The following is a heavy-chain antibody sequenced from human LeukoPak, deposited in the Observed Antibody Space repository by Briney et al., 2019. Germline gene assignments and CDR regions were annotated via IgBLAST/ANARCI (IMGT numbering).Heavy chain of an antibody. D-gene: IGHD6-13*01. V-gene: IGHV1-8*01. CDR1: GYTFTSYD. J-gene: IGHJ5*02. CDR2: MNPNSGNT. CDR3: ARGFLAAAGTSNWFDP. Sequence: ASVKVSCKASGYTFTSYDINWVRQATGQGLEWMGWMNPNSGNTGYAQKFQGRVAMTRNTSINTAYMELSSLRSVDTAVYYCARGFLAAAGTSNWFDPWGQGTLVTVSS.